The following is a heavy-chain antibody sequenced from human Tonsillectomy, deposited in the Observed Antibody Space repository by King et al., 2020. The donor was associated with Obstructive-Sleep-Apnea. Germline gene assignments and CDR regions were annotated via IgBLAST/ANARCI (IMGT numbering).Heavy chain of an antibody. V-gene: IGHV4-31*03. CDR1: GGSIISSDFY. J-gene: IGHJ5*01. Sequence: VQLQESGPGLVNPSQTLSLTCTVSGGSIISSDFYWSWIRQHPGRGLEWMGYIYYSGSTYYNPSLTSRVTMSVDTSKNEFSLKLSSVTAADTAVYYCARFVLTAWFDPWGQGTLVTVSS. D-gene: IGHD2-21*02. CDR3: ARFVLTAWFDP. CDR2: IYYSGST.